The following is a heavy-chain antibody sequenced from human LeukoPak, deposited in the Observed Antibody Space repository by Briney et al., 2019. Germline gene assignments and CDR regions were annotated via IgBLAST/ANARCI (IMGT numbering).Heavy chain of an antibody. V-gene: IGHV4-39*01. D-gene: IGHD3-16*01. J-gene: IGHJ4*02. CDR3: ARSDYYDYRQIDY. Sequence: PSATLSLTCTVSGDSISTSSYYWGWVRQTPGKGLEWLGSIYYSGITHYNPSPKSRLTIYVDTSRNQFSLHLFSVTAADTAVFYCARSDYYDYRQIDYWGQGTLVTVSS. CDR1: GDSISTSSYY. CDR2: IYYSGIT.